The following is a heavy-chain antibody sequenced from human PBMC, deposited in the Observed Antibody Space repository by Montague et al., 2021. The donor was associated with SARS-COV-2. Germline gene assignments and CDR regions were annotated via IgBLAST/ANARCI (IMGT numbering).Heavy chain of an antibody. CDR1: GGSITVSRYD. CDR3: ARHRANAGSFDI. V-gene: IGHV4-39*01. Sequence: SETLSLTCTVSGGSITVSRYDWGWIRQPPGKGLEWIGSVHYTGTTSYNASLKSRLTISVDTSENQFSLKMTSVTASDTAVYYCARHRANAGSFDIWGQGTMVTGPS. J-gene: IGHJ3*02. CDR2: VHYTGTT. D-gene: IGHD1-1*01.